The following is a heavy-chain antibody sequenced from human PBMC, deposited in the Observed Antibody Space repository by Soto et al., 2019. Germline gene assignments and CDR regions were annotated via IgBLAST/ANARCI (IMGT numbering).Heavy chain of an antibody. CDR2: INQDGSEK. J-gene: IGHJ5*02. CDR3: ARQIRGLTPNWFDP. V-gene: IGHV3-7*01. CDR1: GFTLSLYT. Sequence: GGSLRLSCAASGFTLSLYTINWVRQAPGKGLEWVANINQDGSEKYYVDSVKGRFTISRDNPRNSLYLQMDSLRVEDTAVYFCARQIRGLTPNWFDPWGQGTLVTVSS.